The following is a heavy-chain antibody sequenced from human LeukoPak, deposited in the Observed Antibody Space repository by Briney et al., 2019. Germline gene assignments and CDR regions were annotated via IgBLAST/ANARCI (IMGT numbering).Heavy chain of an antibody. CDR3: AKDPRRGSGWYGGIDY. V-gene: IGHV3-11*04. Sequence: PGGSLRLSCAASGFTFSDYYMSWIRQAPGKGLEWVSYISSSGSTIYYADSVRGRFTISRDNAKNSLYLQMNSLRAEDTAVYYCAKDPRRGSGWYGGIDYWGQGTLVTVSS. D-gene: IGHD6-19*01. CDR1: GFTFSDYY. J-gene: IGHJ4*02. CDR2: ISSSGSTI.